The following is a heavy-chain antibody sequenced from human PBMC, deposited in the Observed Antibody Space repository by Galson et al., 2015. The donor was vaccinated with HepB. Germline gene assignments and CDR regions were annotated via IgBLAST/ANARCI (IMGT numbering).Heavy chain of an antibody. D-gene: IGHD5-18*01. CDR2: IKQDGSEK. CDR3: LVDTAMGYYGMDV. Sequence: SLRLSCAASGFTFSSYWMSWVRQAPGKGLEWVANIKQDGSEKYYVDSVKGRFTISRDNAKNSLYLQMNSLRAEDTAVYYCLVDTAMGYYGMDVWGQGTTVTVSS. CDR1: GFTFSSYW. V-gene: IGHV3-7*03. J-gene: IGHJ6*02.